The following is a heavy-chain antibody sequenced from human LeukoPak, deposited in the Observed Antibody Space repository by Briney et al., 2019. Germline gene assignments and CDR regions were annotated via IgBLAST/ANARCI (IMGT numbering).Heavy chain of an antibody. CDR1: GYSFPHFW. J-gene: IGHJ4*02. V-gene: IGHV5-51*01. CDR3: AXXGWRQAKNFDY. D-gene: IGHD2-21*02. Sequence: GESLKISCKTSGYSFPHFWIGWVRQMPGKGLEWMGMMSPEYSETKYSPSFQGQVIISADTSIDTLYLQLNNLQASDTAIYYCAXXGWRQAKNFDYWGQGTLVTVSS. CDR2: MSPEYSET.